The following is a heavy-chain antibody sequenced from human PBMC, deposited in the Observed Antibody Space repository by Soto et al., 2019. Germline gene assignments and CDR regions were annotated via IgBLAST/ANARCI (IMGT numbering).Heavy chain of an antibody. CDR1: GGTFSSYT. D-gene: IGHD2-15*01. CDR2: IIPILGIA. CDR3: ARDPDHCSGGSCYFVGSDSDY. V-gene: IGHV1-69*04. Sequence: ASVKVSCKASGGTFSSYTISWVRQAPGQGLEWMGRIIPILGIANYAQKFKGRVTITADKFTSTAYMELSSLRSEDTAVYYCARDPDHCSGGSCYFVGSDSDYWGQGTLVTVSS. J-gene: IGHJ4*02.